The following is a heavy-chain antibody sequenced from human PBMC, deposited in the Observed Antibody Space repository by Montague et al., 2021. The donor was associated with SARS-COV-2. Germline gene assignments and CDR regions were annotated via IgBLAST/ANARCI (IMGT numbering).Heavy chain of an antibody. Sequence: SETLSLTCTVSGGSISSYYWSWIRQPPGKGLEWIGSIYYSGSTYYNPSLKGRVTISVDTSKNQFSLKLSSVTAADTAVYHCASPTYYYDSSGSDAFDIWGQGTMVTVSS. CDR1: GGSISSYY. D-gene: IGHD3-22*01. V-gene: IGHV4-59*05. CDR2: IYYSGST. J-gene: IGHJ3*02. CDR3: ASPTYYYDSSGSDAFDI.